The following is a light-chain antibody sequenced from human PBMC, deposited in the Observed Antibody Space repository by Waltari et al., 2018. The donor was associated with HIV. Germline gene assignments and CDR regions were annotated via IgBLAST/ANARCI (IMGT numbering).Light chain of an antibody. CDR1: QSIGTY. V-gene: IGKV1-39*01. Sequence: DIQMTQSPSSLSASVGDRVIITCRASQSIGTYLNWYQQKPGKAPQLLIYGASNLYSGVPSRFRGSGSGSHFTLTITSLQRDDVASYFCQQSYGSSATLGQGTSLEIK. J-gene: IGKJ2*01. CDR2: GAS. CDR3: QQSYGSSAT.